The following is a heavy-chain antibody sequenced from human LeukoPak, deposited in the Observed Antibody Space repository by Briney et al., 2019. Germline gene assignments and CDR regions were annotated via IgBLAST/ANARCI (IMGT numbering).Heavy chain of an antibody. Sequence: GESLKISCKASGYSFSSYWIGWVRQMPGKGVEWMAIINPGEYDARYSPSFQGQVTVSAARSISTAYMQWSTLKASDTATYYCTKAPTSSLSFFDFWGQGTLVTVSS. D-gene: IGHD6-13*01. CDR3: TKAPTSSLSFFDF. J-gene: IGHJ4*02. V-gene: IGHV5-51*01. CDR2: INPGEYDA. CDR1: GYSFSSYW.